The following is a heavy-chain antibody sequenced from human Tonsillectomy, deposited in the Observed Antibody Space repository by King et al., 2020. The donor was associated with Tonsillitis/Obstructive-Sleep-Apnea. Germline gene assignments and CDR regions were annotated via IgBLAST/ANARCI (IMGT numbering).Heavy chain of an antibody. CDR2: ISYDGSNK. CDR3: AKSLGIVVVPAAINY. D-gene: IGHD2-2*01. J-gene: IGHJ4*02. CDR1: GFTFSSYG. Sequence: VQLVESGGGVVQPGRSLRLSCAASGFTFSSYGMHWVRQAPGKGLEWVAVISYDGSNKYYADSVKGRFTISRDNSKNTLYLQMNSLRAEDTAVYYCAKSLGIVVVPAAINYWGQGTLVTVSS. V-gene: IGHV3-30*18.